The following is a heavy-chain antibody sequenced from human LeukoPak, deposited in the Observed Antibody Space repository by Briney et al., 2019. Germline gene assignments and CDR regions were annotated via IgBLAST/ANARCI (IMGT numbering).Heavy chain of an antibody. CDR2: ISSSSSYI. CDR3: ARNAAVVVPAAMGYYYGMDV. CDR1: GFTFSSYS. D-gene: IGHD2-2*01. V-gene: IGHV3-21*01. J-gene: IGHJ6*04. Sequence: GGSLRLSCAASGFTFSSYSMNWVRQAPGKGLEWVSSISSSSSYIYYADSVKGRFTISRDNAKNSLYLQMNSLRAGDTAVYYCARNAAVVVPAAMGYYYGMDVWGKGTTVTVSS.